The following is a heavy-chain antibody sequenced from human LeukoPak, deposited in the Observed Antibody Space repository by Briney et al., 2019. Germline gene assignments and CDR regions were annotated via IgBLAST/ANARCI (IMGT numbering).Heavy chain of an antibody. D-gene: IGHD2-21*02. Sequence: SETLSLTCTVSGGSISSYYWSWIRQPPGKGLEWIGYIYYSGSTNYNPSLKSRVAISVDTSKNQFSLKLSSATAADTAVYYCARSFGVTSHFDYWGQGTLVTVSS. CDR1: GGSISSYY. CDR3: ARSFGVTSHFDY. J-gene: IGHJ4*02. V-gene: IGHV4-59*01. CDR2: IYYSGST.